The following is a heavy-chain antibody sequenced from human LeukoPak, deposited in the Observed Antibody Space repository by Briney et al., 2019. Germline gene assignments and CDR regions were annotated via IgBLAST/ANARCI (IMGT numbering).Heavy chain of an antibody. V-gene: IGHV4-39*07. CDR3: ARRPTFRPADY. D-gene: IGHD2-21*01. CDR1: GGSISSSSYY. Sequence: SETLSLTCTVSGGSISSSSYYWGWIRQPPGKGLEWIGSIYYSGSTYYNPSLKSRVTISVDTSKNQFSLKLSSVTAADTAVYYCARRPTFRPADYWGQGTLVTVSS. J-gene: IGHJ4*02. CDR2: IYYSGST.